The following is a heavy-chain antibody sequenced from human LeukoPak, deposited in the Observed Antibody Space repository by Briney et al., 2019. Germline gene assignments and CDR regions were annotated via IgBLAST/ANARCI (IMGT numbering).Heavy chain of an antibody. J-gene: IGHJ3*01. V-gene: IGHV3-64*01. CDR1: GFTFSYHD. CDR3: ARDWGGTKPVGFDT. Sequence: PGGSLRLSCAASGFTFSYHDMHWVRQAPGKGLEFVSSIGAEGTIAFYANSVKGRFTISRDSSQSTMHLQMGGLRPEDSAVYYLARDWGGTKPVGFDTGGQGKLVTALQ. CDR2: IGAEGTIA. D-gene: IGHD1/OR15-1a*01.